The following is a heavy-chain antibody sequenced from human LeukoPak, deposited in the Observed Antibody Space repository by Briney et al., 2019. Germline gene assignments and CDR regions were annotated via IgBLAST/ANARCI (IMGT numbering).Heavy chain of an antibody. D-gene: IGHD5-12*01. CDR2: IYTSGST. J-gene: IGHJ3*02. CDR1: GGSISSYY. V-gene: IGHV4-4*07. Sequence: SETLSLTCTVSGGSISSYYWSWIRQPAGKGLEWIGRIYTSGSTNYNPSLKRRVTMSVDTSKNQFSLKLSSVTAADTAVYYCAGEWMKTVFDIWGQGTMVTVSS. CDR3: AGEWMKTVFDI.